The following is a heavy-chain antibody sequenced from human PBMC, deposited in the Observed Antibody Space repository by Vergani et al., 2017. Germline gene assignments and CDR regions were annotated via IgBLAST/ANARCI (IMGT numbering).Heavy chain of an antibody. V-gene: IGHV3-30-3*01. J-gene: IGHJ4*02. CDR2: ISFDGTNE. Sequence: QVQLVESGGGVVQPGTSLRLSCVVSGFALNRHAMYWVRQAPGKGLEWVVGISFDGTNEYYPDLVKGRFTISRDIDKNTLYLQVRSLRLEDTGVYHCVRDRGRCAGGRCSTEAWDYWGQGTPVTVSS. CDR3: VRDRGRCAGGRCSTEAWDY. CDR1: GFALNRHA. D-gene: IGHD4-17*01.